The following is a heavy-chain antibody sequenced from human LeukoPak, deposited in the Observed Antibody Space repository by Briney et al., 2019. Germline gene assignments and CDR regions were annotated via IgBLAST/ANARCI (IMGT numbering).Heavy chain of an antibody. J-gene: IGHJ6*03. CDR3: ARFGVGYYYYYYMDV. D-gene: IGHD3-3*01. CDR2: IYPGGSDT. Sequence: GESLKISCKGSGYSFSTYWIGWVRQMPGKGLEWMGIIYPGGSDTRYSPSFQGQVTISADKSISTAYLQWSSVKASDTAMYYCARFGVGYYYYYYMDVWGKGTTVTVSS. V-gene: IGHV5-51*01. CDR1: GYSFSTYW.